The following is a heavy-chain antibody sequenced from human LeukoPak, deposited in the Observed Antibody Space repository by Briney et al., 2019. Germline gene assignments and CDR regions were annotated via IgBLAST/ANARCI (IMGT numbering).Heavy chain of an antibody. J-gene: IGHJ4*02. CDR1: GFTVSSNY. Sequence: GGSLRLSCAASGFTVSSNYMSWVRQTPGEGLEWVSIIYSSGSTYYADSVKGRFTISRDNSKNTLYLQMNSLRAEDTAVYYCARDPDSSGHYDYWGQGTLVTVSS. D-gene: IGHD3-22*01. CDR2: IYSSGST. CDR3: ARDPDSSGHYDY. V-gene: IGHV3-66*01.